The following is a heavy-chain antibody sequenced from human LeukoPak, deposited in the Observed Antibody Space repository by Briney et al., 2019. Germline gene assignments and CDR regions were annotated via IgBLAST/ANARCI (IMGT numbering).Heavy chain of an antibody. V-gene: IGHV3-30*18. CDR1: GFTFNSYA. CDR3: AKYITDGYNSYYYYGMDV. J-gene: IGHJ6*02. D-gene: IGHD5-24*01. Sequence: GGSLRLSCAASGFTFNSYAMHWVRQAPGKGLEWVAVISYDGSDEYYADSVKGRFTISRDNSKNTLYLEMNSLRAEDTAVYYCAKYITDGYNSYYYYGMDVWGQGTTVTVSS. CDR2: ISYDGSDE.